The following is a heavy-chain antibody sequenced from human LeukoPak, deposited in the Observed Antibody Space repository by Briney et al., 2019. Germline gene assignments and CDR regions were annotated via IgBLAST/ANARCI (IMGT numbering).Heavy chain of an antibody. V-gene: IGHV4-39*01. CDR3: ARLDIVATIFDY. CDR1: GGSISSSSYY. D-gene: IGHD5-12*01. CDR2: IYYSGST. J-gene: IGHJ4*02. Sequence: SETLSLACTVSGGSISSSSYYWGWIRQPPGKGLEWIGSIYYSGSTYYNPSLKSRVTISVDTSKNQFSLKLSSVTAADTAVYYCARLDIVATIFDYWGQGTLVTVSS.